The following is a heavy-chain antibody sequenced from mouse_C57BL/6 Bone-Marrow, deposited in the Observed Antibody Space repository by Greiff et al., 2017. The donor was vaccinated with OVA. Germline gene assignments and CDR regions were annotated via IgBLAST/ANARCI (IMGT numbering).Heavy chain of an antibody. D-gene: IGHD1-2*01. J-gene: IGHJ4*01. CDR3: TTRRRLLAMDY. CDR1: GFTITDDY. CDR2: IDPENGAT. V-gene: IGHV14-4*01. Sequence: VQLQQSGAELVRPGASVKLSCTASGFTITDDYMHWVKQRPEQGLEWIGWIDPENGATEYAAKFKGKATITADSSSNTAYLQLSSLTSEDTAVYYCTTRRRLLAMDYWGQGTSVTVSS.